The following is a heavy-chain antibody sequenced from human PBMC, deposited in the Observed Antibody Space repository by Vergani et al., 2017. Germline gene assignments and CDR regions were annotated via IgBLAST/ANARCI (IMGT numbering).Heavy chain of an antibody. D-gene: IGHD3-10*01. CDR1: GFSFSSYS. Sequence: EVQLVESGGGLVKPGGSLRLSCAASGFSFSSYSMNWVRQAPGKGLEWVASISGSSSYVFYRDSVEGRFTITRDNAKKSVYLQMNSLRAEDTAMYYCASDVLLWFGEVTHAFDIWGQGTMVTVSS. CDR2: ISGSSSYV. J-gene: IGHJ3*02. V-gene: IGHV3-21*02. CDR3: ASDVLLWFGEVTHAFDI.